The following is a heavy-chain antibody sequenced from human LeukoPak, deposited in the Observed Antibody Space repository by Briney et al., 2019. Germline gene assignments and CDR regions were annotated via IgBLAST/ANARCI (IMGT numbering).Heavy chain of an antibody. Sequence: PSETLSLTCIVSGGAISGYYWSWIRQPPGKGLEWIGSIYYTGSTNYNPSLERRVTISVDTSKNQISLRLSSVTAADTAVYYCARTHAFAIWGQGTMVTVSS. V-gene: IGHV4-59*08. CDR1: GGAISGYY. J-gene: IGHJ3*02. CDR2: IYYTGST. CDR3: ARTHAFAI.